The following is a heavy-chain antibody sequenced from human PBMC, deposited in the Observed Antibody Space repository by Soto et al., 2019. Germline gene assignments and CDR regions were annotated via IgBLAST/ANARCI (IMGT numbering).Heavy chain of an antibody. Sequence: PGGSLRLSCAASGFTFSRYWMHWVRQAPGKGLVWVSRINSDGSSTTYADSVKGRLTISRDNAKNTLYLQMNSLRAEDTAVYYCARVPLGDTSGYYWFDSWGQGTLVTVSS. CDR3: ARVPLGDTSGYYWFDS. V-gene: IGHV3-74*01. D-gene: IGHD3-22*01. J-gene: IGHJ5*01. CDR1: GFTFSRYW. CDR2: INSDGSST.